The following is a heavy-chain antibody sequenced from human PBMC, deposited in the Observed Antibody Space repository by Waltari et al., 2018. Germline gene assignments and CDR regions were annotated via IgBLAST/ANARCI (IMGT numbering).Heavy chain of an antibody. Sequence: QVQLQESGPGLVKPSETLSLTCAVSGYSISSGYYWGWIRQPPGKGLEWIGSIYHSGSTYYNPSLKSRVTISVDTSKNQFSRKLSSVTAADTAVYYCARGYSSSPFSRWGYYFDYWGQGTLVTVSS. D-gene: IGHD6-13*01. CDR3: ARGYSSSPFSRWGYYFDY. CDR2: IYHSGST. CDR1: GYSISSGYY. J-gene: IGHJ4*02. V-gene: IGHV4-38-2*01.